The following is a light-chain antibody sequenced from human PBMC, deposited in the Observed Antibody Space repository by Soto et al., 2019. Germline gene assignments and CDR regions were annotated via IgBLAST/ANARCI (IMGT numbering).Light chain of an antibody. V-gene: IGKV3D-20*02. CDR3: QQRSNWPDA. Sequence: EIVLAQSPGTLSLSPGERATLSCRASQSIRSSYLAWYQQKPGQAPRLLIYGASSRATGIPDRSSGSGSGTDFTLTISSLQPEDFAVYYCQQRSNWPDAFGQGTRLEI. CDR2: GAS. J-gene: IGKJ5*01. CDR1: QSIRSSY.